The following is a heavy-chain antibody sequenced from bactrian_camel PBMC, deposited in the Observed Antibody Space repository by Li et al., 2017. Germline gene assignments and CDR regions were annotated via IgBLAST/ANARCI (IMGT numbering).Heavy chain of an antibody. CDR2: IDTGDGST. J-gene: IGHJ4*01. CDR3: AAAKGLPDLLRGGYLSARSYNY. Sequence: DVQLVESGGGSVQAGGSLRLSCAASGYTFNTYSWFRQAPGKERGGVAAIDTGDGSTYYLNSVEGRFTISHDNAKNTLYLQMNSLKPEDTAIYYCAAAKGLPDLLRGGYLSARSYNYWGRGTQVTVS. V-gene: IGHV3S40*01. CDR1: GYTFNTY. D-gene: IGHD3*01.